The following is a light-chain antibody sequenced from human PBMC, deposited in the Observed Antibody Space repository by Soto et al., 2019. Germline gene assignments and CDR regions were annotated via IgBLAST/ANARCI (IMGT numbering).Light chain of an antibody. Sequence: ELVLTQSPGTLSLSLGERATLSCRASQSFSSRYLAWYQQKPGQAPRLLIYGTSTRTTGIPDRFSGSGSGADFTLTITRLEPEDLALYYCQQYASSPWTFGQGTKVEIK. CDR3: QQYASSPWT. CDR1: QSFSSRY. V-gene: IGKV3-20*01. CDR2: GTS. J-gene: IGKJ1*01.